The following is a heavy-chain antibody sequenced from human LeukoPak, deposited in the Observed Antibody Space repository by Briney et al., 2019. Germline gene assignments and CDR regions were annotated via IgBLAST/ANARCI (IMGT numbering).Heavy chain of an antibody. J-gene: IGHJ4*02. CDR1: GFTFSSYW. CDR3: TKDLQRSLDY. D-gene: IGHD6-25*01. Sequence: GGSLRLSCAASGFTFSSYWMNWVRQAPGKGLEWVANINQDGSQKNYVDSVKGRFTISRDNAKNSLYLQMNRLRAEDTAVYYCTKDLQRSLDYWGQGTLVTVSS. V-gene: IGHV3-7*01. CDR2: INQDGSQK.